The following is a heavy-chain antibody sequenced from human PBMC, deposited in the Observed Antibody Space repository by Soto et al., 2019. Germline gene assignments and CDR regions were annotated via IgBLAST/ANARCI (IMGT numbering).Heavy chain of an antibody. CDR1: GGSFSGYY. V-gene: IGHV4-34*01. CDR2: INHSGST. D-gene: IGHD2-15*01. Sequence: QVQLQQWGAGLLKPSETLSLTCAVYGGSFSGYYWSWIRQPPGKGLEWIGEINHSGSTNYNPSLKSRITISVDTSKNQFSLTLSSVTAADTAVYYCARAPCSGGSCSFDYWGQGTLVTVSS. CDR3: ARAPCSGGSCSFDY. J-gene: IGHJ4*02.